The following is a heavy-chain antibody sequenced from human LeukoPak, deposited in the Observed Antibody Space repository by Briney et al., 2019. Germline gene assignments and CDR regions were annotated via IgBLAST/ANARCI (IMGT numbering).Heavy chain of an antibody. CDR3: ARYIVVVPAAPYFDY. CDR1: GGSFSGYY. D-gene: IGHD2-2*01. CDR2: TNHSGST. J-gene: IGHJ4*02. Sequence: PSETLSLTCAVYGGSFSGYYWSWIRQPPGKGLEWIGETNHSGSTNYNPSLKSRVTISVDTSKNQFSLKLSSVTAADTAVYYCARYIVVVPAAPYFDYWGQGTLVTVSS. V-gene: IGHV4-34*01.